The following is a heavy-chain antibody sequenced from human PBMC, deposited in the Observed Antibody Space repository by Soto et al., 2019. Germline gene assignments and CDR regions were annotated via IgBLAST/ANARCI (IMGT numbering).Heavy chain of an antibody. Sequence: SETLSLTCTVSGDSTRSGNYYWSWIRQFPEKGLEWIGYIYYSGSSNYNPSLKSRVSISVDTSKNQFSLKLRSVTAADTAVYYCARGLNWFDPWGQGTLVTVSS. V-gene: IGHV4-30-4*02. J-gene: IGHJ5*02. CDR3: ARGLNWFDP. CDR2: IYYSGSS. CDR1: GDSTRSGNYY.